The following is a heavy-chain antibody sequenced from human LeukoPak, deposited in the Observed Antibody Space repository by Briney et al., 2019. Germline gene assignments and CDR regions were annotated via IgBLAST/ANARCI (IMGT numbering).Heavy chain of an antibody. V-gene: IGHV1-18*01. Sequence: GASVKVSCKASGYTFTSYGISWVRQAPGQGLEWMGWISAYNGNTNYAQKLPGRVTMTTDTSTSTAYMELRSLRSDDTAVYYCARDRAQYFARLRDGMDVWGQGTTVTVSS. J-gene: IGHJ6*02. D-gene: IGHD3-9*01. CDR1: GYTFTSYG. CDR3: ARDRAQYFARLRDGMDV. CDR2: ISAYNGNT.